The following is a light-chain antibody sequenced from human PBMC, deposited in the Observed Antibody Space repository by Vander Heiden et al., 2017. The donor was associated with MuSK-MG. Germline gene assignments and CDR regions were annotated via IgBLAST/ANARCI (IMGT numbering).Light chain of an antibody. CDR3: QQCFRTPQT. J-gene: IGKJ1*01. CDR1: QSLTMY. Sequence: DIQMTQSPSSLAASVGDRVTITCRASQSLTMYLNWYQHKPGQAPNLLVYTTSNLHAGVPSRFDGSGSGTDFTLTINGLQPEDVATYYCQQCFRTPQTFGQGTKVEIK. CDR2: TTS. V-gene: IGKV1-39*01.